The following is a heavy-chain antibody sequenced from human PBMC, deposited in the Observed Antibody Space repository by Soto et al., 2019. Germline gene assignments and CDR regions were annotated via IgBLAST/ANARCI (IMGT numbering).Heavy chain of an antibody. D-gene: IGHD3-22*01. CDR1: GYTFTSYG. J-gene: IGHJ4*02. CDR3: ARGGQNGYYDSRAMVDY. V-gene: IGHV1-18*01. Sequence: ASVKVSCKASGYTFTSYGISRVRQAPGQGLEWMGWISAYNGNTNYAQKLQGRVTMTTDTSTSTAYMELRSLRSDDTAVYYCARGGQNGYYDSRAMVDYWGQGTLVNVSS. CDR2: ISAYNGNT.